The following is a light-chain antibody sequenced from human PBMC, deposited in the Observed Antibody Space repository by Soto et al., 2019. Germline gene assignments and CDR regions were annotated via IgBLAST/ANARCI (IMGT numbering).Light chain of an antibody. CDR3: QSYDSSLSGHVV. J-gene: IGLJ2*01. Sequence: QPVLTQPPSVSGAPGQRVTISCTGSSSNIGAGYDVHWYQQLPGTAPILLIYGNSNRPSGVPDRFSGSKSGTSASLAITGLQAEDEADYYCQSYDSSLSGHVVFGGGTKLTVL. CDR1: SSNIGAGYD. CDR2: GNS. V-gene: IGLV1-40*01.